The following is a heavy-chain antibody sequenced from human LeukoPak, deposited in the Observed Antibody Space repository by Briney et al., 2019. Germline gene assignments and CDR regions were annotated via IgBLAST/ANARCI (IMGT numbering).Heavy chain of an antibody. D-gene: IGHD2-2*01. CDR3: ASRVVPAAKDYYYYYMDV. CDR1: GGSISSSSYY. CDR2: IYYSGST. V-gene: IGHV4-39*01. J-gene: IGHJ6*03. Sequence: PSETLSLTCTVSGGSISSSSYYWGWIRQPPGKGLEWIGSIYYSGSTYYNPSLKSRVTISVDTSKNQFSLKLSSVTAADTAVYYCASRVVPAAKDYYYYYMDVWGKGTTVTISS.